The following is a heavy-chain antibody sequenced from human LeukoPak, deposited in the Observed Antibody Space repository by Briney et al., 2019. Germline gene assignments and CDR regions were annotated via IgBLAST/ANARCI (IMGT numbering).Heavy chain of an antibody. J-gene: IGHJ4*02. V-gene: IGHV3-7*03. CDR2: IKQDGSKK. Sequence: PGGSLRLSCVASGFPFSSYWMTWVRQAPGEGLEWVANIKQDGSKKSYVDSVKGRFTISRDNAKNSLYLQMNSLRAEDTAVYYCAKGGKWDVTPFDYWGQGTLVTVSS. CDR1: GFPFSSYW. D-gene: IGHD1-26*01. CDR3: AKGGKWDVTPFDY.